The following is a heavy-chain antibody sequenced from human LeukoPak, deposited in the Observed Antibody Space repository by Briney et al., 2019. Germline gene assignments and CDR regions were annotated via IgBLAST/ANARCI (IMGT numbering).Heavy chain of an antibody. J-gene: IGHJ3*02. CDR2: IYYSGST. V-gene: IGHV4-39*07. CDR3: ASFRAAGRRDDAFDI. CDR1: GGSISGTAYY. Sequence: SETLSLTCAISGGSISGTAYYWGWIRQPPGKGLEWIGSIYYSGSTYYNPSLKSRLTISVDTSKNQFSLKLSSVTAADTAVYYCASFRAAGRRDDAFDIWGQGTMVTVSS. D-gene: IGHD6-13*01.